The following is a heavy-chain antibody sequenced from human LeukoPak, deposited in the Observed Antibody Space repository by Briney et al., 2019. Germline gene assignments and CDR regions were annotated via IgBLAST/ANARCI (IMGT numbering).Heavy chain of an antibody. Sequence: SQTLSLTCTVSGGSISSGGYYRSWIRQPAGKGLEWIGRMYTSGNTNYNPSLKSRATISVDTSKNQFSLELSSVTAADTAVYYCARVRIAAAGTKHFDYWGQGTLVTVSS. V-gene: IGHV4-61*02. CDR3: ARVRIAAAGTKHFDY. J-gene: IGHJ4*02. CDR1: GGSISSGGYY. CDR2: MYTSGNT. D-gene: IGHD6-13*01.